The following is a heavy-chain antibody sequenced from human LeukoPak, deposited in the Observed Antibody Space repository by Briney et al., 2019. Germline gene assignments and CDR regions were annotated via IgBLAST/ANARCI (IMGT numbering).Heavy chain of an antibody. D-gene: IGHD6-19*01. V-gene: IGHV3-7*01. Sequence: GGSLRLSCAASGFTFSSYWMSWVRQAPGKGLERVANIKRDGSEKYYVDSVKGRFSISRDNAKNSLYLQMNSLRAEDTAVYYCARDGSGWTFDFWGQGTLVTVSS. CDR1: GFTFSSYW. CDR2: IKRDGSEK. CDR3: ARDGSGWTFDF. J-gene: IGHJ4*02.